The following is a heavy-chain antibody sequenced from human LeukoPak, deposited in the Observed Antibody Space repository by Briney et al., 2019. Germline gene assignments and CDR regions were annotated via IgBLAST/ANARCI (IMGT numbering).Heavy chain of an antibody. CDR3: ARDNTRGGLEY. V-gene: IGHV3-74*01. J-gene: IGHJ4*02. CDR2: INSDGSST. Sequence: PGGSLRLSCAASGFTFSSYWMHWVRQAPGKGPVWVSRINSDGSSTSYADSVKGRFTISRDNAKNTLYLQMNSLRAEDTAVYYCARDNTRGGLEYWGQGTLVTVSS. CDR1: GFTFSSYW. D-gene: IGHD2-15*01.